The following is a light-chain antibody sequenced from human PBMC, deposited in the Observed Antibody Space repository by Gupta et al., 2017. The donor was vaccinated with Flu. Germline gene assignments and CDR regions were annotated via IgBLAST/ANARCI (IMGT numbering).Light chain of an antibody. Sequence: EIVLTPSPGTLSLSPGERATISCSASQSISSSYLAWYQQKPGQAPRLLIYGASSRATGIPDRFSGSGSGTDFTLTISRLEPEDFAVYYCQQDDSSPQTFGQGTKVEIK. CDR3: QQDDSSPQT. J-gene: IGKJ1*01. CDR2: GAS. CDR1: QSISSSY. V-gene: IGKV3-20*01.